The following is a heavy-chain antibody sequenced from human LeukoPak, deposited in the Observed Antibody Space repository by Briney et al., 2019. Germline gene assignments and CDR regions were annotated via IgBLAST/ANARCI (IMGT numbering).Heavy chain of an antibody. D-gene: IGHD1-1*01. V-gene: IGHV1-2*02. Sequence: ASVKVSCKAFGYTFTGYYMHWVRQAPGQGLEWMGWINPNSGGTNYAQKFQGRVTMTRDTSISTAYMELSRLRSDDTAVYYCVTSRVNWKEYYFDYWGQGTLVTVSS. CDR2: INPNSGGT. J-gene: IGHJ4*02. CDR1: GYTFTGYY. CDR3: VTSRVNWKEYYFDY.